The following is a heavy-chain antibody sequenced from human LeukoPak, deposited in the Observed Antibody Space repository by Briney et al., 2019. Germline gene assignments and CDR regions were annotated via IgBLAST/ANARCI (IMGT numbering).Heavy chain of an antibody. D-gene: IGHD6-6*01. V-gene: IGHV3-23*01. CDR2: ITDSGGST. J-gene: IGHJ4*02. CDR1: GFSFSSYA. CDR3: AKGSSSSRPYYFDF. Sequence: GGSLRLSCAASGFSFSSYAMSWVRQAPGKGLEWVSAITDSGGSTYHADSVKGRFTISRDNSKNTLFLQMNSLRVEDTAIYYCAKGSSSSRPYYFDFWGQGTPVTVSS.